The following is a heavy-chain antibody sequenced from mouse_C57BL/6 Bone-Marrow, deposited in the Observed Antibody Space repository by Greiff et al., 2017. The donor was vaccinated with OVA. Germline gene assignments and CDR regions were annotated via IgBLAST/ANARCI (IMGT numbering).Heavy chain of an antibody. CDR2: INSYGGST. V-gene: IGHV5-2*01. CDR1: EYEFPSHD. D-gene: IGHD3-2*02. J-gene: IGHJ4*01. Sequence: EVQLMASGGGLVQPGESLKLSCESYEYEFPSHDMSWVRQTPEKRLELVAAINSYGGSTYYPDTMESRFIIPRDNTKKTLYLQMSSRRSEDTAVYYCARAGTAQATLSAMDYWGQGTSVTVSS. CDR3: ARAGTAQATLSAMDY.